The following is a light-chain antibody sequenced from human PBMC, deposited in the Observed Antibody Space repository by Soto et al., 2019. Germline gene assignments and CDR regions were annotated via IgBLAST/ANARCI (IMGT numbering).Light chain of an antibody. CDR1: QGNNNY. Sequence: DIQVTQSPSSLSASVGDRVTITCRASQGNNNYLAWYQQKPGKVPKLLIYAASTLQSGVPSRFSGSGSETDFTLTISSLQPEDVATYYCQQYNSAPLTFGGGTKVDI. CDR2: AAS. V-gene: IGKV1-27*01. J-gene: IGKJ4*01. CDR3: QQYNSAPLT.